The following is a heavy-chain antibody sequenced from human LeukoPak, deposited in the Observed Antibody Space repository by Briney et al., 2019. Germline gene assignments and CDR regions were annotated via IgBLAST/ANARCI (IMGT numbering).Heavy chain of an antibody. CDR3: ARGGSGSFLYNWFDP. CDR2: INHSGST. Sequence: SETLSLTCAVYGGSFSGYYWSWIRQPPGKGLEWIGEINHSGSTNYNPSLKSRVTISVDTSKNKFSLKLSSVTAADTAVYYCARGGSGSFLYNWFDPWGQGTLVTVSS. CDR1: GGSFSGYY. V-gene: IGHV4-34*01. J-gene: IGHJ5*02. D-gene: IGHD3-10*01.